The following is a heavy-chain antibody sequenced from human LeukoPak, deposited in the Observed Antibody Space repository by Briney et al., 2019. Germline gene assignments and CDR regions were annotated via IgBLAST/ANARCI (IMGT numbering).Heavy chain of an antibody. V-gene: IGHV4-59*12. CDR3: ASSGDYGSYWFDP. D-gene: IGHD4-17*01. Sequence: SETLSLTCTVSGGSISNYYWSWIRQPPGKGLEWIGYIYYSGSTNYNPSLKSRVTISVDTSKNQFSLKLSSVTAADTAVYYCASSGDYGSYWFDPWGQGTLVTVSS. CDR1: GGSISNYY. J-gene: IGHJ5*02. CDR2: IYYSGST.